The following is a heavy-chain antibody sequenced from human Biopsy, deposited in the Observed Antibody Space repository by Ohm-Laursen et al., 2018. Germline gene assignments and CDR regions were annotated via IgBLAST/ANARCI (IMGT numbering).Heavy chain of an antibody. D-gene: IGHD3-22*01. V-gene: IGHV4-39*01. CDR2: IFYRGST. J-gene: IGHJ5*02. CDR3: ARDYDTSGYYYVS. CDR1: GGSISNNNYY. Sequence: TLSLTCPVSGGSISNNNYYWGWIRQPPGKGLEWIGSIFYRGSTHYKPSLKSRVNISVDTSKNQFSRKLNSVTAADTAVYYCARDYDTSGYYYVSWGQGTLVTVSS.